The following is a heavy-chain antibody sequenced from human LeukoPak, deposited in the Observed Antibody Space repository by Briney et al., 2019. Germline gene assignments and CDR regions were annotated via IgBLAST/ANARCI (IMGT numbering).Heavy chain of an antibody. CDR1: GFSFTNSNSA. D-gene: IGHD2-21*02. V-gene: IGHV1-58*01. J-gene: IGHJ6*02. CDR3: AADRGYCDGDCLDV. CDR2: IVVASGNT. Sequence: ASAKVSCKASGFSFTNSNSAVRWVRQARGQRLEWIGWIVVASGNTNYAQKFRERVTITRDMSTSTAYMELSSLRSEDTAVYYCAADRGYCDGDCLDVWGQGTTVTVSS.